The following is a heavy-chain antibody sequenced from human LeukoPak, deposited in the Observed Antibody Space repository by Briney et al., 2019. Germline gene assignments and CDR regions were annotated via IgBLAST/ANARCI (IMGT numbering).Heavy chain of an antibody. V-gene: IGHV3-23*01. J-gene: IGHJ4*02. D-gene: IGHD3-22*01. Sequence: GGSLRLSCAPSGFTSSTDAMNWVRQAPGKGLGWVSAVDVSGCSTYSADSAKGRFTISTDNSKNTLYLQMRSMRVEDTAVYYCAKSFNYDRRGFHYVPFQYCGQGTLVTVSS. CDR3: AKSFNYDRRGFHYVPFQY. CDR1: GFTSSTDA. CDR2: VDVSGCST.